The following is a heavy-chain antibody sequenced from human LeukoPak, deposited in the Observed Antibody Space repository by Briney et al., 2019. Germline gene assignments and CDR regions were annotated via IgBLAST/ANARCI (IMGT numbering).Heavy chain of an antibody. V-gene: IGHV1-18*01. Sequence: GASVKVSCKASGYTFTSYGISWVRQAPGQGLEWMGWISAYNGSTNYAQKLQGRVTMTTDTSTSTAYMELRSLRSDDTAVYYCARGGTHYYDSSGYELLGYYGMDVWSQGTTVTVSS. CDR2: ISAYNGST. D-gene: IGHD3-22*01. J-gene: IGHJ6*02. CDR3: ARGGTHYYDSSGYELLGYYGMDV. CDR1: GYTFTSYG.